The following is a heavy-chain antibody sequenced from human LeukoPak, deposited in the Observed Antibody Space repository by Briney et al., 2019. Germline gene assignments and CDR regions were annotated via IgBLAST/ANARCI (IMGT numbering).Heavy chain of an antibody. Sequence: GSSVKVSCKASGGTFSSYAISWVRQAPGQGLEWMGIINPGGGSTSYAQKFQGRVTMTRDTSTSTVYMELSSLRSEDTAVYYCARGVAVADLYFDYWGQGTLVTVSS. D-gene: IGHD6-19*01. J-gene: IGHJ4*02. CDR2: INPGGGST. V-gene: IGHV1-46*01. CDR3: ARGVAVADLYFDY. CDR1: GGTFSSYA.